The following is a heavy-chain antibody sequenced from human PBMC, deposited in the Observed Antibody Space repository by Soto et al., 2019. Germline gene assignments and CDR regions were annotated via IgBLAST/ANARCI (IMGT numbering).Heavy chain of an antibody. Sequence: EVQLLESGGGLVQPGGSLRLSCAASGFTFSSYAMNWVRQAPGKGLEWVSVISGSDGSTYYADSVKGRFTIYRDNSKNTPKLQMNSLRAKDTAVYYCARRSSSWYFDYWGQGTLVTVSS. CDR3: ARRSSSWYFDY. D-gene: IGHD6-13*01. V-gene: IGHV3-23*01. CDR2: ISGSDGST. CDR1: GFTFSSYA. J-gene: IGHJ4*02.